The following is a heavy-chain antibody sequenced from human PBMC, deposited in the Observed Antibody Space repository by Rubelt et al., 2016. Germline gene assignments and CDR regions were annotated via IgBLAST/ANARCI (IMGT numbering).Heavy chain of an antibody. V-gene: IGHV4-4*02. CDR1: GGSISSSTW. Sequence: QVQLQESGPGLVKPSGTLSLTCAVSGGSISSSTWWTWVRQPAGKGLEWIGHIYHSGSTMYNPSLKCGVTVSVDKSKNQFSLKVNSVTAADTATYYCARVPLHDCVGDCFSNVFDIWGQGTVVTVTS. J-gene: IGHJ3*02. D-gene: IGHD2-21*02. CDR3: ARVPLHDCVGDCFSNVFDI. CDR2: IYHSGST.